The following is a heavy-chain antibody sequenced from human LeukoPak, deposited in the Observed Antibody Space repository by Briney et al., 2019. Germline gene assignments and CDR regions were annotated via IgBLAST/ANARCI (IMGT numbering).Heavy chain of an antibody. CDR1: GFTFSSYG. V-gene: IGHV3-30*18. Sequence: GRSLRLSCAVSGFTFSSYGMHWVRQAPGKGLEWMAVISYDGTNKYNADSVKCRFTISRDNSKNTLYLQMNSLRAEDTAVYYCAKDLNYDFWRRLGNWGQGTLVAVSS. J-gene: IGHJ4*02. D-gene: IGHD3-3*01. CDR2: ISYDGTNK. CDR3: AKDLNYDFWRRLGN.